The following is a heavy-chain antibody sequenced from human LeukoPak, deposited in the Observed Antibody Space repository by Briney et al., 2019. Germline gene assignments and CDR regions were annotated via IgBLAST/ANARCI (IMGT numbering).Heavy chain of an antibody. Sequence: GGSLRLSCAVSGFNFSDHYMTWIRQAPGRGLEWVSYISNRGYSKYYADSVKGRFTISRDNSNNSLYLQMNSLRAEDTAVYYCARSKRTYDCWGQGTLVTVSS. CDR1: GFNFSDHY. J-gene: IGHJ4*02. V-gene: IGHV3-11*01. CDR3: ARSKRTYDC. CDR2: ISNRGYSK.